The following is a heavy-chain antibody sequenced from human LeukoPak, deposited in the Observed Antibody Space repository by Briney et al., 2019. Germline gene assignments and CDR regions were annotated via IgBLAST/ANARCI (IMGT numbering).Heavy chain of an antibody. Sequence: KSSETLSLTCAVYGGSFSGYYWSWIRQPPGKGLEWIGEINHSGSTNYNPSLKSRVTISVDTSKNQFSLKLSSVTAADTAAYYCAREWLRPDAFDIWGQGTMVTVSS. V-gene: IGHV4-34*01. D-gene: IGHD6-19*01. CDR2: INHSGST. CDR3: AREWLRPDAFDI. J-gene: IGHJ3*02. CDR1: GGSFSGYY.